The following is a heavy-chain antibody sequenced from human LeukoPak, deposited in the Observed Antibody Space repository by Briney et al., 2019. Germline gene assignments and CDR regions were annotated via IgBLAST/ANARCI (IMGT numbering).Heavy chain of an antibody. J-gene: IGHJ5*02. CDR3: AREPPGGRDNWFDP. V-gene: IGHV1-2*02. CDR1: GYTFTGYY. CDR2: INPNSGGT. D-gene: IGHD5-24*01. Sequence: ASVKVSCKASGYTFTGYYMHLVRQAPGQGLEWMGWINPNSGGTNYAQKFQGRVTMTRDTSISTAYMELSRLRSDDTAVYYCAREPPGGRDNWFDPWGQGTLVTVSS.